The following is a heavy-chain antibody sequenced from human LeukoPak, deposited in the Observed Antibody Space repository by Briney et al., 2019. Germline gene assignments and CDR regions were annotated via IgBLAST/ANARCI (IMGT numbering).Heavy chain of an antibody. Sequence: PSETLSLTCTVSGGSISSDYWSWIRQPPGKGLEWIGYIHYSGSANYKPSLKSRVIISVDKSKNQFSLRLSSVTAADTAVYYCARGGNYWPQWWFDPWGRGTLVSVSS. V-gene: IGHV4-59*01. CDR2: IHYSGSA. CDR1: GGSISSDY. J-gene: IGHJ5*02. D-gene: IGHD1-26*01. CDR3: ARGGNYWPQWWFDP.